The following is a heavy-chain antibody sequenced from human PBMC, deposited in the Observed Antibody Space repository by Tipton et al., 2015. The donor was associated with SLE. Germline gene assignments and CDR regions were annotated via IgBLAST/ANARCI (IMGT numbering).Heavy chain of an antibody. J-gene: IGHJ3*02. Sequence: TLSLTCTVSGGSISSYYWSWIRQPAGKGLEWIGHIYTSGSTNYNPSLKSRVTISVDTTKNQFSLKLSSVTAADTAVYYCARDQPSEIISSGWYKDAFDIWGQGTMVTVSS. CDR1: GGSISSYY. CDR3: ARDQPSEIISSGWYKDAFDI. CDR2: IYTSGST. D-gene: IGHD6-19*01. V-gene: IGHV4-4*07.